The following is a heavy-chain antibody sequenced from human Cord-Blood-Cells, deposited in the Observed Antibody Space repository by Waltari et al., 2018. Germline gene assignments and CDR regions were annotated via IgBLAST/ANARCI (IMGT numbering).Heavy chain of an antibody. J-gene: IGHJ3*02. CDR3: TADPRTGDPGRDALDI. CDR1: GCTVSNAC. CDR2: IKSKTYGGTT. Sequence: EVQLVESGGGLVKPGGSLRPSCAASGCTVSNACMSWGSQDTEKGLECVGRIKSKTYGGTTDYAAPVKGRFTISRDDSKSTLYLQMISLKTEGTAVYYCTADPRTGDPGRDALDICCQGTVV. D-gene: IGHD7-27*01. V-gene: IGHV3-15*01.